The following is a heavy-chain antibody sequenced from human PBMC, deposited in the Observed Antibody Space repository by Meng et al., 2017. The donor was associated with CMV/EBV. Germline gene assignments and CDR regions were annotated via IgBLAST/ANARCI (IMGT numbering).Heavy chain of an antibody. CDR3: ARGVGGWFDP. CDR1: GGSFSGYY. Sequence: VQLPQWGAGLLKPSETLSLTCAVYGGSFSGYYWSWIRQPPGKGLEWIGEINHSGSTNYNPSLKSRVTISVDTSKNQFSLKLSSVTAADTAVYYCARGVGGWFDPWGQGTLVTVSS. J-gene: IGHJ5*02. V-gene: IGHV4-34*01. CDR2: INHSGST. D-gene: IGHD1-26*01.